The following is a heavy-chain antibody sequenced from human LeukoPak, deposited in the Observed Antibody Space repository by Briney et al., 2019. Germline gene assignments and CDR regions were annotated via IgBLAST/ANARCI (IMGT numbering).Heavy chain of an antibody. CDR2: MYYSGST. CDR1: SGSISSTSDY. J-gene: IGHJ4*02. CDR3: ARAMRSPRGGFDY. Sequence: SETLSLTCTVSSGSISSTSDYWGWIRQPPGSGIEWIGSMYYSGSTYYNPSLKSRVTISVDTSKSQFYLKLSSVTAADTAVYYCARAMRSPRGGFDYWDQGTLVTVSS. V-gene: IGHV4-39*07. D-gene: IGHD3-10*01.